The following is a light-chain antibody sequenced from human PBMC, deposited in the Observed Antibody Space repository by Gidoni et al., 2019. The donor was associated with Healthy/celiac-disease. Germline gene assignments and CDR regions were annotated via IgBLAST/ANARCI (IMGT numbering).Light chain of an antibody. Sequence: EIVITHSPPTLSVSPGERATLSCRASQSVSSNLAWYQQKPGQAPRLLIYGASIRATGIPARFSGSGSGTEFTLTISSLQSEDFAVDYCQQYNNWPPITFGQGTRLEIK. CDR2: GAS. CDR3: QQYNNWPPIT. CDR1: QSVSSN. V-gene: IGKV3D-15*01. J-gene: IGKJ5*01.